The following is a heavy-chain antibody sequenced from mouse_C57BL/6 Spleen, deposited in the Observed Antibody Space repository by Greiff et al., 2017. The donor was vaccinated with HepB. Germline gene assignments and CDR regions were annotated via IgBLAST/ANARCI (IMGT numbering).Heavy chain of an antibody. CDR2: ISDGGSYT. Sequence: DVMLVESGGGLVKPGGSLKLSCAASGFTFSSYAMSWVRQTPEKRLEWVATISDGGSYTYYPDNVKGRFTISRDNAKNNLYLQMSHLKSEDTAMYYCARDEGNWDFAYWGQGTLVTVSA. CDR1: GFTFSSYA. CDR3: ARDEGNWDFAY. D-gene: IGHD4-1*01. J-gene: IGHJ3*01. V-gene: IGHV5-4*01.